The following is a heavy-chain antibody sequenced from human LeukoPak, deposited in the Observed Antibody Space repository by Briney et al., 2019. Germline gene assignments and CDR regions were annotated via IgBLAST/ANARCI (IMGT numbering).Heavy chain of an antibody. D-gene: IGHD3-10*01. CDR1: GFTFSSYA. V-gene: IGHV3-23*01. CDR2: ISGSGGST. CDR3: AKDGSYYGSGSYYLI. J-gene: IGHJ3*02. Sequence: PGGSLRLSCAASGFTFSSYAMSWVRQAPGKGLEWVSAISGSGGSTYYADSVKGRFTISRDNSKNTLYLRMNSLRAEDTVVYYCAKDGSYYGSGSYYLIWGQGTMVTVSS.